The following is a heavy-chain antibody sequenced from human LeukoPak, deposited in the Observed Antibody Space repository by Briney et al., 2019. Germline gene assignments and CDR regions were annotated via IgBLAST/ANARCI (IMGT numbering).Heavy chain of an antibody. CDR2: ISGSGGST. J-gene: IGHJ1*01. CDR3: AKDRGAVAGTPFSQH. D-gene: IGHD6-19*01. CDR1: GFTFSSYW. V-gene: IGHV3-23*01. Sequence: GGSLRLSCAASGFTFSSYWMHWVRQAPGKGLEWVSAISGSGGSTYYADSVKGRFTISRDNSKNTLYLQMNSLRAEDTAVYYCAKDRGAVAGTPFSQHWGQGTLVTVSS.